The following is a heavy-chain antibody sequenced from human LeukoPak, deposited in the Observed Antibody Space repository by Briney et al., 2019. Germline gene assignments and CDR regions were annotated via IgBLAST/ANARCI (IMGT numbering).Heavy chain of an antibody. D-gene: IGHD4/OR15-4a*01. CDR3: ARSEINDYMKF. J-gene: IGHJ4*02. V-gene: IGHV4-38-2*02. CDR1: GYSIRNGFR. CDR2: IDYSGRP. Sequence: SETLSLTCIVSGYSIRNGFRWGWIRLSSGKGLEWIGSIDYSGRPSYNPSLKSRVSISVDTSKNLFSLNLASVTAADTAIYLCARSEINDYMKFWGQGLQVIVSS.